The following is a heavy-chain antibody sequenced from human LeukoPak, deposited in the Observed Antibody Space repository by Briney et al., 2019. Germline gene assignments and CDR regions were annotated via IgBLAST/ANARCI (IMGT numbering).Heavy chain of an antibody. D-gene: IGHD1-1*01. CDR1: GFTFSSLA. J-gene: IGHJ4*02. CDR2: ISGSGDIT. CDR3: ARRNVALDY. V-gene: IGHV3-23*01. Sequence: GGSLRLSCAASGFTFSSLAMSWVRQAPGKGLEWVSDISGSGDITDYADSVKGRFTISRDNSKNTVYLQMNSLRAEDTAVYYCARRNVALDYWGQGTLVTVSS.